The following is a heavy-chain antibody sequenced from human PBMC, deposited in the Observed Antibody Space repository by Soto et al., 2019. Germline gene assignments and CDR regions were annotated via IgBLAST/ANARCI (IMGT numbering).Heavy chain of an antibody. CDR3: ARAQRGQQLRGPRGEWFDP. Sequence: ASVKVSCKASGYTFTSYDINWVRQATGQGLEWMGWMNPNSGNTGYAQKFQGRVTMTRNTSISTAYMELSSLRSEDTAVYYCARAQRGQQLRGPRGEWFDPWGQGTLVTVSS. CDR1: GYTFTSYD. D-gene: IGHD6-13*01. V-gene: IGHV1-8*01. CDR2: MNPNSGNT. J-gene: IGHJ5*02.